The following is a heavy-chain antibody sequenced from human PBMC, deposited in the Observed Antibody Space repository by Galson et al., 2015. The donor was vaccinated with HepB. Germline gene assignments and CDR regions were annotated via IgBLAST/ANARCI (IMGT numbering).Heavy chain of an antibody. CDR3: VNLGLRYFDWLSLTRPGDGMDV. D-gene: IGHD3-9*01. J-gene: IGHJ6*02. CDR2: ISNNGGRT. V-gene: IGHV3-64D*06. Sequence: SLRLSCAASGFTFSNFLMHCVRQAPGTGLDYVSAISNNGGRTYHADSVMGTFTIPRDNSKNTLSLQMSSVRTEDTAVYYCVNLGLRYFDWLSLTRPGDGMDVWGQGTTVTVSS. CDR1: GFTFSNFL.